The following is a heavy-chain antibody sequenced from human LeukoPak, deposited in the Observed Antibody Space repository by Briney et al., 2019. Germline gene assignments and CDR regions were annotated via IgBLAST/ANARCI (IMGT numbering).Heavy chain of an antibody. Sequence: GGSLRLSCAASGFTFSSYSMSWVRQAPGKGLEWVSAISGSGGSTYYADSVKGRFTISRDNAKNSLYLQMNSLRAEDTAVYYCARDGRGYSYGYVLGFDIWGQGTMVTVSS. V-gene: IGHV3-21*01. CDR2: ISGSGGST. CDR3: ARDGRGYSYGYVLGFDI. D-gene: IGHD5-18*01. J-gene: IGHJ3*02. CDR1: GFTFSSYS.